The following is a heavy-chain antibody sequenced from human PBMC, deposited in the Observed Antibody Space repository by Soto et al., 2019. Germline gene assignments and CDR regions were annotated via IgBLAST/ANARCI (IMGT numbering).Heavy chain of an antibody. CDR1: GFTFSSYG. Sequence: GGSLRLSCAASGFTFSSYGMHWVRQAPGKGLEWVAVIWYDGSNKYYADSVKDRFTISRDNSKNTLYLQMNSLRAEDTAVYYCARDPTYYYDSSGYYPASYYYYGMDVWGQGTTVTVSS. CDR3: ARDPTYYYDSSGYYPASYYYYGMDV. D-gene: IGHD3-22*01. CDR2: IWYDGSNK. V-gene: IGHV3-33*01. J-gene: IGHJ6*02.